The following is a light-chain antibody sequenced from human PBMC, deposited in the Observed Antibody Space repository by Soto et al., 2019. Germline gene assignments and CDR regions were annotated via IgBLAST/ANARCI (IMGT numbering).Light chain of an antibody. Sequence: EIVMTQSPATLSVSPGGRATLSCRASQSVNFNLAWYQQKSGQSPRLLVYGASTRATGLPARFSGRASGTEFILAISGMQFEDFASYYCQEYNNWPHTFGQGTKLEIK. J-gene: IGKJ2*01. CDR2: GAS. V-gene: IGKV3-15*01. CDR1: QSVNFN. CDR3: QEYNNWPHT.